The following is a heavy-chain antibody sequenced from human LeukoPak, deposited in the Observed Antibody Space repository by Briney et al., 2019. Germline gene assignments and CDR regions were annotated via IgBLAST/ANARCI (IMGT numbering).Heavy chain of an antibody. CDR3: ARESDSSGWYDS. CDR1: GFSFDDYA. D-gene: IGHD3-22*01. J-gene: IGHJ5*01. CDR2: ISGDGGST. Sequence: PGGSLRLSCAAPGFSFDDYAIHWVRQAPGKGLEWVSLISGDGGSTFYADSVKGRLTISRDNSKNSLYLQMSSLRSEDTALYYCARESDSSGWYDSWGQGTLVTVSS. V-gene: IGHV3-43*02.